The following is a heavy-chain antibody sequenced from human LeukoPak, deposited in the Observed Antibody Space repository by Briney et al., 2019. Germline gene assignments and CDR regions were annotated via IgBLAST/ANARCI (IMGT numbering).Heavy chain of an antibody. Sequence: SETLSLTCAVSGYSISSGYYWGWIRQPPGKGLEWIGSIYHSGSTYYNPSLKSRVTISVDTSKNQFSLKLSSVTAADTAVYYCAREGVYYYDSSGYYYYFDYWGQGTLVTVSS. D-gene: IGHD3-22*01. CDR3: AREGVYYYDSSGYYYYFDY. V-gene: IGHV4-38-2*02. CDR2: IYHSGST. J-gene: IGHJ4*02. CDR1: GYSISSGYY.